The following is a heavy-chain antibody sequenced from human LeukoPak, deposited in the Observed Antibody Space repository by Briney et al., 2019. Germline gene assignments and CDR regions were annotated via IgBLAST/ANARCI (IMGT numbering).Heavy chain of an antibody. CDR1: GGTFSSYA. V-gene: IGHV1-69*05. CDR3: ARSQYYYDSSGYLRGEGFDY. J-gene: IGHJ4*02. CDR2: IIPIFGTA. D-gene: IGHD3-22*01. Sequence: SVKVSCKASGGTFSSYAISWVRQAPGQGLEWMGGIIPIFGTANYAQKFQGRVTITTDESTSTAYMELGSLRSEDTAVYYCARSQYYYDSSGYLRGEGFDYWGQGTLVTVSS.